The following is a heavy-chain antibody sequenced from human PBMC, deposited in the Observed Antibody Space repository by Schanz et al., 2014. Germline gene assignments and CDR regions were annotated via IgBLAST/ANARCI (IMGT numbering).Heavy chain of an antibody. V-gene: IGHV3-33*06. J-gene: IGHJ6*02. CDR3: VKDLQRELLRDDHYYGMDV. Sequence: QVQLVESGGGVVQPGRSLRLSCAASGFTFSNHGMHWVRQSPGKGLEWVALIWYDGSNEYYADSVKGRFTISRDNPKKTLYLQMNSLRAEDTAVYYCVKDLQRELLRDDHYYGMDVWGQGTTVTVSS. CDR1: GFTFSNHG. CDR2: IWYDGSNE. D-gene: IGHD1-26*01.